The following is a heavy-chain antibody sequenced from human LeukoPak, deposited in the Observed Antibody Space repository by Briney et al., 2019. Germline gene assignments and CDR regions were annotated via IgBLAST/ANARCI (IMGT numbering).Heavy chain of an antibody. CDR3: ARAPYCSGGSCSHTNYYYYYMDV. CDR2: MNPNSGNT. CDR1: DYTFTRYG. D-gene: IGHD2-15*01. V-gene: IGHV1-8*01. Sequence: ASVRVSCKASDYTFTRYGISWVRQATGQGLEWMGWMNPNSGNTGYAQKFQGRVTMTRNTSISTAYMELSSLRSEDTAVYYCARAPYCSGGSCSHTNYYYYYMDVWGKGTTVTISS. J-gene: IGHJ6*03.